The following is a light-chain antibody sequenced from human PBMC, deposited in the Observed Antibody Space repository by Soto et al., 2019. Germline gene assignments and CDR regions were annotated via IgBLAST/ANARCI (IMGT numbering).Light chain of an antibody. J-gene: IGKJ3*01. CDR3: QQTYSFPLT. Sequence: DIQMTQSPSSVSASVGDRVTITCRASHGISRFLAWYQQKPGKAPNLMIYGASTLLSGVPSRFSGSGYATDFTLTISSLEPEDFATYFCQQTYSFPLTFGPGTKVDI. V-gene: IGKV1-12*01. CDR2: GAS. CDR1: HGISRF.